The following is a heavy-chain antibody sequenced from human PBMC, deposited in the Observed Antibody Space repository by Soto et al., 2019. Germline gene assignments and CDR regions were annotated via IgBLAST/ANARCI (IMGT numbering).Heavy chain of an antibody. J-gene: IGHJ6*02. CDR3: TRQISGDCSGGSCYGMDA. CDR2: IRSKANSYAT. D-gene: IGHD2-15*01. V-gene: IGHV3-73*01. CDR1: GFTFSGSA. Sequence: GGSLRLSCAASGFTFSGSAMHWVRQASGKGLEWVGRIRSKANSYATAYAASVKGRFTISRDDSKNTAYLQMNSLKPEDTAVYYCTRQISGDCSGGSCYGMDAWGQGTTVSVSS.